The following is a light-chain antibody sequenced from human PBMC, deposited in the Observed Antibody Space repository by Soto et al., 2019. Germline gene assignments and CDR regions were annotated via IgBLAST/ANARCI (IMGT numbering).Light chain of an antibody. CDR2: GAS. CDR3: QQYNNWPPIT. J-gene: IGKJ5*01. Sequence: EIVLTQSPATLSLCPGERATLSCRASQSVSSNLAWYQQKPGQAPRLLIYGASTRATGIPARFSGSGSGTEFTLTISSLQSEDFAVYYCQQYNNWPPITFGQGTRLEIK. V-gene: IGKV3-15*01. CDR1: QSVSSN.